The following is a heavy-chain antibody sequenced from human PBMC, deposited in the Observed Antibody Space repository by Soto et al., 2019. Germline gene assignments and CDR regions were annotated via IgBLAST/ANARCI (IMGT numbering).Heavy chain of an antibody. Sequence: QLQLQESGPGLVKPSETLSLTCTVSGGSISSSSNHWGWIRQPPGKGLEWIGNIYYSENTYYNPSLNCRVTISVDTSKNQFSLRLTSVTAADTAVYYCATHPPYGPLDHWGQGTLVTVSS. CDR3: ATHPPYGPLDH. V-gene: IGHV4-39*01. CDR1: GGSISSSSNH. J-gene: IGHJ4*02. D-gene: IGHD4-17*01. CDR2: IYYSENT.